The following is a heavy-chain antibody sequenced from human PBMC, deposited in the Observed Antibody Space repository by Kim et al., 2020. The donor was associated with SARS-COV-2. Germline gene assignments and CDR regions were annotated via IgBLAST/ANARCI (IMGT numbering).Heavy chain of an antibody. J-gene: IGHJ4*02. D-gene: IGHD3-22*01. Sequence: GGSLRLSCAASGFTFSRYWMSWDRQAPGKGLEWVTNIKENGGEKSYVDSVKGRFTISRDKAKSSLYLQMNSVRTEDTAVYYCARRPQYHYDSSAYSYFEYWGQGCLVIVSS. CDR1: GFTFSRYW. V-gene: IGHV3-7*01. CDR2: IKENGGEK. CDR3: ARRPQYHYDSSAYSYFEY.